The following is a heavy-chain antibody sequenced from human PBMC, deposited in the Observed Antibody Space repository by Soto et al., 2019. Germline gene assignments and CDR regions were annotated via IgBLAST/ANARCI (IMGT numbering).Heavy chain of an antibody. V-gene: IGHV3-23*01. D-gene: IGHD2-2*01. J-gene: IGHJ6*02. CDR1: GFTFSNFA. Sequence: EVQVLESGGGLVQPGGSLRLSCAGSGFTFSNFALTWVRQAPGKGLEWVSTTRGNGKHTYYADSVKGRFTVSRDNSKNALFLEMSSLRAEDTAVYYCAKDSKSVAVSAARVYGMDVWGQGTTVTVSS. CDR2: TRGNGKHT. CDR3: AKDSKSVAVSAARVYGMDV.